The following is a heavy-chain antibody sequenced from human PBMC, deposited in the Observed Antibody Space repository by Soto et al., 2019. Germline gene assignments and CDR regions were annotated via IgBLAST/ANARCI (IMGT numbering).Heavy chain of an antibody. CDR3: ARQIYDSDTGPNFQYYFDS. J-gene: IGHJ4*02. Sequence: ASVKVSCKVSGYFLTALSIHWVRQAPGKGLEWMGGFDREDGETIYAQKFQGRVTMTEDTSTDSAYMELSSLTSEDTAMYYCARQIYDSDTGPNFQYYFDSWGQGTPVTVSS. CDR2: FDREDGET. CDR1: GYFLTALS. D-gene: IGHD3-22*01. V-gene: IGHV1-24*01.